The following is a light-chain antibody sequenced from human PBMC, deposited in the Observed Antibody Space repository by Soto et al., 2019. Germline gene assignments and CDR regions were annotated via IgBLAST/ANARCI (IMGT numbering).Light chain of an antibody. V-gene: IGKV2-29*03. Sequence: ILMTQTPLSLSIIPGQTASISCKSSQSLLHSDGKTYFYWYVQKAGQAPQPLIYEVSNRFSGVPERFSGSGSRTDFTLKISRVEADDVGIYYCMQAIDIPLTFGQVTKVDIK. J-gene: IGKJ1*01. CDR1: QSLLHSDGKTY. CDR2: EVS. CDR3: MQAIDIPLT.